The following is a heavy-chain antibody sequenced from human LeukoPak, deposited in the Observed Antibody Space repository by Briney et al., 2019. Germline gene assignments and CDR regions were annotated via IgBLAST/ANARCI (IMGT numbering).Heavy chain of an antibody. V-gene: IGHV3-21*01. CDR1: DFTFSSYS. CDR3: ARGDFGVVPYFFDY. J-gene: IGHJ4*02. CDR2: ISGTSSYI. Sequence: GGSLRLSCAASDFTFSSYSMSWVRQAPGEALEWVSSISGTSSYIYYADSVKGRFTISRDNAKNSLYLQMNSLSAEDTAVYYCARGDFGVVPYFFDYWGQGTLVTVSS. D-gene: IGHD3-3*01.